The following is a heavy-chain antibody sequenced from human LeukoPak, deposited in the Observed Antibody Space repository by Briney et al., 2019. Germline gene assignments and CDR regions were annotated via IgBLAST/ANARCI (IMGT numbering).Heavy chain of an antibody. Sequence: SETLSLTCTVSGGSIRSYSWSWIRQPPGEGLEWIGYIYDSGNTNYNPSLKSRVTMSVDTSRDQFSLKVSSVTAADTAVYYCARLRYSTSYYYHGMDVWGQGTTVTVSS. CDR1: GGSIRSYS. J-gene: IGHJ6*02. V-gene: IGHV4-59*01. CDR2: IYDSGNT. D-gene: IGHD3-9*01. CDR3: ARLRYSTSYYYHGMDV.